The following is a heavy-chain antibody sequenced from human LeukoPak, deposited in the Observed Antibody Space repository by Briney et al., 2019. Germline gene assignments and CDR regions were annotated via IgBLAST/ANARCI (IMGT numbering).Heavy chain of an antibody. CDR1: GFTFSGSA. D-gene: IGHD6-19*01. V-gene: IGHV3-73*01. CDR3: SSMPVYSSGWEGDYFDY. J-gene: IGHJ4*02. CDR2: IGSKPNRYAT. Sequence: GGSLRLSCAASGFTFSGSAMHWVRQAAGKGMEWVGRIGSKPNRYATAYAASVKGRFTISRDDSKNTAYLQMNSLKTEDTAVYYCSSMPVYSSGWEGDYFDYWGQGTLVTVSS.